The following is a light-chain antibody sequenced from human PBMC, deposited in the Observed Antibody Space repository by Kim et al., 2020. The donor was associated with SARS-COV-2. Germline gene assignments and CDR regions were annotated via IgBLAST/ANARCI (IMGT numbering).Light chain of an antibody. CDR3: SAYTSSSTWV. CDR1: SSDVGCYNY. Sequence: GQSITITCTGNSSDVGCYNYGSRYQQHPGKAPKLMMYDVSKRPSGVSDRFSGSKSGNTASLTISGLQAEDETDYYCSAYTSSSTWVFGGGTKLTVL. CDR2: DVS. J-gene: IGLJ3*02. V-gene: IGLV2-14*04.